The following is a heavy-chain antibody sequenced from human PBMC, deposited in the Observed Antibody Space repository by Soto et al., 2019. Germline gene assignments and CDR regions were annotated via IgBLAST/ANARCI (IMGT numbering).Heavy chain of an antibody. Sequence: GGSLRLSCAASGFTFSSYAMHWVRQAPGKGLEWVAVISYDGSNKYYADSVKGRFTISRDNSKNTLYLQMNSLRAEDTAVYYCARDPTKHAGVGNWFDPWGQGTLVTVSS. CDR2: ISYDGSNK. D-gene: IGHD2-2*01. V-gene: IGHV3-30-3*01. CDR3: ARDPTKHAGVGNWFDP. CDR1: GFTFSSYA. J-gene: IGHJ5*02.